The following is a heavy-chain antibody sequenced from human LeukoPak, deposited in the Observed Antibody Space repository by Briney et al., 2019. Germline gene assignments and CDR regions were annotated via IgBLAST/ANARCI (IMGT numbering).Heavy chain of an antibody. D-gene: IGHD3-3*01. J-gene: IGHJ5*02. CDR1: GGSISSYY. Sequence: SETLSLTCTVSGGSISSYYWSWIRQPPGKGLEWIGYIYYSGSTNYNPSLKSRVTISVDTFKNQFSLKLSSVTAADTAVYYCARYDGWFDPWGQGTLVTVSS. CDR3: ARYDGWFDP. CDR2: IYYSGST. V-gene: IGHV4-59*08.